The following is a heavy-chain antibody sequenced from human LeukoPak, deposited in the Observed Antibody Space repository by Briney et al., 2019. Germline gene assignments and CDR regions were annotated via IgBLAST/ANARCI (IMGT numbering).Heavy chain of an antibody. CDR3: AHRGWGFGESWAAFDY. D-gene: IGHD3-10*01. CDR2: IYWDDDK. Sequence: SGPTLVNPTQTLTLTCTFSGFSLSTSGVGVGWIRQPPGKALEWLALIYWDDDKRYSPSLKSRLTITKDTSKNQVVLTMTNMDPVDTATYYCAHRGWGFGESWAAFDYWGQGTLVTVSS. V-gene: IGHV2-5*02. CDR1: GFSLSTSGVG. J-gene: IGHJ4*02.